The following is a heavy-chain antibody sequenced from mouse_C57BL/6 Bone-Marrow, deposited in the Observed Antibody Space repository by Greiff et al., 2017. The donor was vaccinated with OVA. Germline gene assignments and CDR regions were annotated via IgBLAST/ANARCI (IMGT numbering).Heavy chain of an antibody. Sequence: QVQLKQPGAELVRPGTSVKLSCKASGYTFTSYWMHWVKQRPGQGLEWIGVIDPSDSYTNYNQKFKGKATLTVDTSSSTAYMQLSSLTSEDSAVYYCAREGWLLRFDYWGQGTTLTVSS. V-gene: IGHV1-59*01. D-gene: IGHD2-3*01. CDR3: AREGWLLRFDY. CDR2: IDPSDSYT. CDR1: GYTFTSYW. J-gene: IGHJ2*01.